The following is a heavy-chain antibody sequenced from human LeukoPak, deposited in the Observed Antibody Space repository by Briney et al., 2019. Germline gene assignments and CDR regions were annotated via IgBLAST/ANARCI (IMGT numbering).Heavy chain of an antibody. CDR1: GYTFTGYY. CDR2: INPNSGGT. J-gene: IGHJ4*02. Sequence: ASVKVSCKASGYTFTGYYMHWVRQAPGQGLEWMGWINPNSGGTNYAQKFQGRVTMTRNTSISTAYMELSSLRSEDTAVYYCARDYYDFWSGYYFDYWGQGTLVTVSS. V-gene: IGHV1-2*02. D-gene: IGHD3-3*01. CDR3: ARDYYDFWSGYYFDY.